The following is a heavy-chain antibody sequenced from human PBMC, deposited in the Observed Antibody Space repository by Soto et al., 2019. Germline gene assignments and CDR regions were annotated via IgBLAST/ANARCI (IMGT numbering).Heavy chain of an antibody. V-gene: IGHV3-23*01. Sequence: PGGSLRLSCAASRFTFSNYPMSWVRQAPGKGLEWVSSITSSGDATYYADSGKGRFTISRENAKDRLSLEMKSLRAEDTAVYYCATYRGHYRRYGEYYGMDVWGKGTTVTVSS. D-gene: IGHD4-17*01. CDR3: ATYRGHYRRYGEYYGMDV. J-gene: IGHJ6*04. CDR1: RFTFSNYP. CDR2: ITSSGDAT.